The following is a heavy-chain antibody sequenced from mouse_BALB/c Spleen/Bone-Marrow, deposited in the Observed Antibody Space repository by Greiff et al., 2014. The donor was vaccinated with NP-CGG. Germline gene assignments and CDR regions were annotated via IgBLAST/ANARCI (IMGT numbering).Heavy chain of an antibody. D-gene: IGHD1-1*01. CDR3: ARYHGSCYAMDY. J-gene: IGHJ4*01. Sequence: EVQLQESGGGLVRPGGSLKLSCAASGFAFSSYDMSWVRQTPEKRLEWVATISSGGSYTYYPDSVKGRFTISRDNARNTLYLQMSSLRSEDTALYYCARYHGSCYAMDYWGQGTSVTVSS. CDR1: GFAFSSYD. CDR2: ISSGGSYT. V-gene: IGHV5-9*02.